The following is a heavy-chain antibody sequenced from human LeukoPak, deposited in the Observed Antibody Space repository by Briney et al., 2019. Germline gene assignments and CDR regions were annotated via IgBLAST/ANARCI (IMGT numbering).Heavy chain of an antibody. CDR2: ISSSSSTI. Sequence: PGGSLRLSCAASGFTFSGYSMNWVRRAPGKGLEWLSYISSSSSTIYDADSAKGRFTISRDNAKNSLYLQMSGLRAEDTAVYYCARALGGAFDIWGQGTMVTVSS. D-gene: IGHD3-16*01. J-gene: IGHJ3*02. CDR3: ARALGGAFDI. V-gene: IGHV3-48*01. CDR1: GFTFSGYS.